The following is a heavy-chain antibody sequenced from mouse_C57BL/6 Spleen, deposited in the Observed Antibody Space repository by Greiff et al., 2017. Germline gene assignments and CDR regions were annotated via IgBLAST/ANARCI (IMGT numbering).Heavy chain of an antibody. V-gene: IGHV10-1*01. CDR1: GFSFNTYA. CDR3: VRDYYGSRAWFAY. CDR2: IRSKSNNYAT. D-gene: IGHD1-1*01. Sequence: EVQLVESGGGLVQPKGSLKLSCAASGFSFNTYAMNWVRQAPGKGLEWVARIRSKSNNYATYYAESVKDQFTISSDDSESMLYLQMNNLKTEDTAMYYCVRDYYGSRAWFAYWGQGTLVTVSA. J-gene: IGHJ3*01.